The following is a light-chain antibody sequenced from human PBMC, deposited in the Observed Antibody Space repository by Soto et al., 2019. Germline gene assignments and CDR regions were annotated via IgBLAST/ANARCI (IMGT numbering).Light chain of an antibody. CDR1: QSVSSN. CDR3: QQYDKWPPT. Sequence: EIVVTQSPATLSVSPGERATLSCRASQSVSSNLAWYQQKPGQAPRLLIYGASTRATGIPARFSGSGSGTEFTLTISSLQSEEFAVYYCQQYDKWPPTFGQGTKVDIK. CDR2: GAS. J-gene: IGKJ1*01. V-gene: IGKV3-15*01.